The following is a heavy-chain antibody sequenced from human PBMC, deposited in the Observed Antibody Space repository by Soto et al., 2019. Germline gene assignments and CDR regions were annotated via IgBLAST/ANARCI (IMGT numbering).Heavy chain of an antibody. D-gene: IGHD5-12*01. J-gene: IGHJ6*02. V-gene: IGHV2-26*01. CDR3: AQWLRSVGGMHL. CDR2: IFSNDEK. CDR1: GFSLSNARMG. Sequence: QVTLKESGPVLVKPTETLTLTCTVSGFSLSNARMGVSWIRQPPGKALEWLAHIFSNDEKSYSTSLKSRLTISQATSQRQLVLTMTNMDPVDTATYYCAQWLRSVGGMHLWGQGPPVTVSS.